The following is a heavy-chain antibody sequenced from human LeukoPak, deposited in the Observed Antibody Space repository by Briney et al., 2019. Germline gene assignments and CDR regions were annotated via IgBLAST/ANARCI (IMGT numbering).Heavy chain of an antibody. Sequence: GGSLRLSCAASGFTFSSYWLTLVRQAPGKGLEWVANIKEDGNEMYYVDSVKGRFTISRDNAKNSLFLQMNSLRVEDTAMYYCARDQRIFDIWGQGTMVTVSS. CDR3: ARDQRIFDI. V-gene: IGHV3-7*01. CDR1: GFTFSSYW. CDR2: IKEDGNEM. D-gene: IGHD6-25*01. J-gene: IGHJ3*02.